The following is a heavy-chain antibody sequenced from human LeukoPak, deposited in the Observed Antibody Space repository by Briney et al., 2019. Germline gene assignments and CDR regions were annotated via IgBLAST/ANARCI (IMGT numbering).Heavy chain of an antibody. J-gene: IGHJ2*01. CDR2: ISGDGGST. CDR3: ATHPKDWNFDL. V-gene: IGHV3-43*02. CDR1: GFTFDDYA. Sequence: GGSLRLSCAASGFTFDDYAMHWVRQAPGKGLEWVSLISGDGGSTYYADSVKGRFTISRDNSKNSLYLQMNSLRTEDTALYYCATHPKDWNFDLWGRGTLVTVSS.